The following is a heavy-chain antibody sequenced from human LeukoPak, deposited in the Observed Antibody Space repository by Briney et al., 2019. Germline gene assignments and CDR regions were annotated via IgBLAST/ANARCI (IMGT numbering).Heavy chain of an antibody. D-gene: IGHD1-1*01. CDR2: IYYTGTT. CDR3: ARVQLELILLGWIDP. V-gene: IGHV4-31*02. J-gene: IGHJ5*02. Sequence: PSETLSLTCVVSGGSINSGDYYWSWIRQHPGKGLEWIGYIYYTGTTDYNPSLKSRVTISIDTSNNQFALRLRSVTAADTAVYYCARVQLELILLGWIDPWGQGTLVTVSS. CDR1: GGSINSGDYY.